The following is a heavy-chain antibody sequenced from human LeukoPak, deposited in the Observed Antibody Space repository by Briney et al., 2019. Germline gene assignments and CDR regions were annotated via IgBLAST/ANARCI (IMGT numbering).Heavy chain of an antibody. J-gene: IGHJ4*02. CDR2: INPNSGGT. CDR1: GYTFTDYF. V-gene: IGHV1-2*02. D-gene: IGHD1-1*01. Sequence: ASVKVSCKASGYTFTDYFMHWVRQVPGQGLEWMGWINPNSGGTNYAQKFQGRVTMTRDTSISTAYMELSRLRSDDTAVYYCASGRAPGTEGSAFDYWGQGTLVTVSS. CDR3: ASGRAPGTEGSAFDY.